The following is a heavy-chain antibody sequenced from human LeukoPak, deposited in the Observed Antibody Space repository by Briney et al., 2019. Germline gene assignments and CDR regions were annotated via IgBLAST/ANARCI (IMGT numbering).Heavy chain of an antibody. D-gene: IGHD3-3*02. CDR3: TTGIRGD. CDR2: IKSKRDGGTT. CDR1: GFTFSSAW. Sequence: GGSLRLSCAASGFTFSSAWMTWVRQAPGKGLEWVGRIKSKRDGGTTDYAAPVKGRFTISRDDSKNTLYLQMNSLKTEDTAIYYCTTGIRGDWGQGTLVTVSS. V-gene: IGHV3-15*01. J-gene: IGHJ4*02.